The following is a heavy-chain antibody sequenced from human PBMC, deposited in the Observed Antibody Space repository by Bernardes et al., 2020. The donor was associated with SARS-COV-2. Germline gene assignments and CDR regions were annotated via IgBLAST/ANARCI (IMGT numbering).Heavy chain of an antibody. J-gene: IGHJ4*02. CDR2: ISSSSSYI. D-gene: IGHD5-18*01. CDR1: GFTFSSYS. V-gene: IGHV3-21*01. Sequence: GGTLRLSCAASGFTFSSYSMNWVRKAPGKGLEWVSSISSSSSYIYYADPVKGRFTISRDNAKNSLYLEMNSLGAEDTAVYYCARGNTARVTSPFDYWGQGTLITVSS. CDR3: ARGNTARVTSPFDY.